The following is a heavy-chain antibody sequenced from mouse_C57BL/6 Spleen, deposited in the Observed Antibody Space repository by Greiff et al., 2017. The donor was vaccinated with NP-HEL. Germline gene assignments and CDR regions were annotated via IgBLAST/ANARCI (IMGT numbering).Heavy chain of an antibody. V-gene: IGHV5-4*01. Sequence: EVQVVESGGGLVKPGGSLKLSCAASGFTFSSYAMSWVRQTPEKRLEWVATISDGGSYTYYPDNVKGRFTISRDNAKNNLYLQMSHLKSEDTAMYYCARENYGFDYWGQGTTLTVSS. CDR3: ARENYGFDY. CDR2: ISDGGSYT. D-gene: IGHD1-1*01. J-gene: IGHJ2*01. CDR1: GFTFSSYA.